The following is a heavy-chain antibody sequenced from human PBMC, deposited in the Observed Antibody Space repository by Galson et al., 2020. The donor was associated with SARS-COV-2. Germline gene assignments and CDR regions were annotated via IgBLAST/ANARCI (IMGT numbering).Heavy chain of an antibody. D-gene: IGHD3-22*01. CDR1: GFTFSSYA. CDR2: ISYDGSNK. J-gene: IGHJ4*02. Sequence: GESLKISCAASGFTFSSYAMHWVRQAPGKGLEWVAVISYDGSNKYYADSVKGRFTISRDNSKNTLYLQMNSLRAEDTAVYYCARDRHDSSGYLDYWGQGTLVTVSS. V-gene: IGHV3-30-3*01. CDR3: ARDRHDSSGYLDY.